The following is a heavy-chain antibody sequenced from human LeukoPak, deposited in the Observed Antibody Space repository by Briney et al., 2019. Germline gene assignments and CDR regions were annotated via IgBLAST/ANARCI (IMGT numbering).Heavy chain of an antibody. CDR1: GFTFSNAR. Sequence: KPGGSLRLSCAASGFTFSNARMSWVRQAPGKGLEWVGLIKRKTDGGTTDYAAPVKDRFTISRDDSKNTLYLQMNSLKSEDTAVYYCTSTLSYWGQGILVTVSS. CDR3: TSTLSY. CDR2: IKRKTDGGTT. J-gene: IGHJ4*02. V-gene: IGHV3-15*01.